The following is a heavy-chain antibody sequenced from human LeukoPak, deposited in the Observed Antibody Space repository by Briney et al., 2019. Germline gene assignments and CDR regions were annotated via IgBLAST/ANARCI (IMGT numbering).Heavy chain of an antibody. Sequence: GGSLRLSCAASGLTLSSYAMHWVRQAPGKGLEWVAVISYDGSNKYYADSVKGRFTISRDNSKNTLYLQMNSLRAEDTAVYYCARDLGSSSWSPPDYWGQGTLVTVSS. CDR1: GLTLSSYA. D-gene: IGHD6-13*01. J-gene: IGHJ4*02. CDR3: ARDLGSSSWSPPDY. V-gene: IGHV3-30*04. CDR2: ISYDGSNK.